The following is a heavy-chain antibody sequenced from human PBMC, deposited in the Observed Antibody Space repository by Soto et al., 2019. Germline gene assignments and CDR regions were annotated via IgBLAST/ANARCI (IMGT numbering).Heavy chain of an antibody. CDR1: GLTFSSYA. CDR3: AKNVKESKQPMDV. J-gene: IGHJ6*03. CDR2: ISASGGST. D-gene: IGHD6-13*01. Sequence: GGSLRLSCAASGLTFSSYALTWVRQAPGKGLEWVSAISASGGSTYYADSVKGRFTISRDNSKNTLYLQMNSLRAEDTAVYYCAKNVKESKQPMDVWGKGTTVTVSS. V-gene: IGHV3-23*01.